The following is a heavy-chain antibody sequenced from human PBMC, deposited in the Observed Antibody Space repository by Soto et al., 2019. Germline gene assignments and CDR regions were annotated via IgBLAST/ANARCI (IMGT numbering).Heavy chain of an antibody. CDR2: IYSGGRT. V-gene: IGHV3-53*02. CDR3: ARGGDGSSFDY. CDR1: GFTVSSNY. D-gene: IGHD1-26*01. J-gene: IGHJ4*02. Sequence: EVQLVETGGGLIQPGGSLRLSCAASGFTVSSNYINWVRQAPGKGLEWVSVIYSGGRTNYADSVKGRFTISRDNSKNTVFLQMNSPRAEDTALYYCARGGDGSSFDYWGQGTLVTVSS.